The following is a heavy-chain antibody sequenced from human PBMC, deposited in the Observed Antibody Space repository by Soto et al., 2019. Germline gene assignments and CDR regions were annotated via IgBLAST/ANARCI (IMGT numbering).Heavy chain of an antibody. V-gene: IGHV3-30*18. CDR3: AKEGIAVAGTLSYYYGMDV. J-gene: IGHJ6*02. D-gene: IGHD6-19*01. CDR2: ISYDGSNK. CDR1: GFTFSSYG. Sequence: GGSLRLSCAASGFTFSSYGMHWVRQAPGKGLEWVAVISYDGSNKYYADSVKGRFTISRDNSKNTLYLQMNSLRAEDTAVYYCAKEGIAVAGTLSYYYGMDVWGQGTTVTVSS.